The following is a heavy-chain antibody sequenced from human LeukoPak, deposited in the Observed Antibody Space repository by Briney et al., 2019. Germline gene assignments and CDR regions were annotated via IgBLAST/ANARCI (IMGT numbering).Heavy chain of an antibody. V-gene: IGHV3-48*03. Sequence: GGSLRLSCAASGFTFSSYEMNWVRQAPGKGLEWVSYISNSGTAIYYADSAKGRFTISRDNAKSSLYLQMNSLRAEDTAVYYCARAGYSMDTEYFQHWGQGTLVTVSS. D-gene: IGHD5-18*01. J-gene: IGHJ1*01. CDR1: GFTFSSYE. CDR2: ISNSGTAI. CDR3: ARAGYSMDTEYFQH.